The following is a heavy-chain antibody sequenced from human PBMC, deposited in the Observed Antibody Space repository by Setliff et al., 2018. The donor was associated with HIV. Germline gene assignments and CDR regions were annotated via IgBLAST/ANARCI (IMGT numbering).Heavy chain of an antibody. V-gene: IGHV4-34*01. CDR2: INHSGST. CDR3: ARRGSGFFHYYYYMDV. J-gene: IGHJ6*03. CDR1: GGSFSGYY. D-gene: IGHD3-10*01. Sequence: PSETLSLTCAVYGGSFSGYYWSWIRQPPGKGLEWLGEINHSGSTNYNPSLKSRVTVSVDTSKNQFSLKLSSVTAADTAVYYCARRGSGFFHYYYYMDVWGKGTTVTVSS.